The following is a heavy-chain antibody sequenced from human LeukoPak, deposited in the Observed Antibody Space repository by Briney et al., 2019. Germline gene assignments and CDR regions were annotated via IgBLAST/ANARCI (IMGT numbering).Heavy chain of an antibody. CDR3: ARGPTISETGYFDY. J-gene: IGHJ4*03. Sequence: SETLSLTCAVYGGSFSTYYWSWIRQSPGKGLEWIAEINHRGDTNYNPSVKSRVTILVDTSKNQFSLKVRSVTAADTAVYYCARGPTISETGYFDYWGQGTLVTVSS. D-gene: IGHD1-1*01. CDR1: GGSFSTYY. CDR2: INHRGDT. V-gene: IGHV4-34*01.